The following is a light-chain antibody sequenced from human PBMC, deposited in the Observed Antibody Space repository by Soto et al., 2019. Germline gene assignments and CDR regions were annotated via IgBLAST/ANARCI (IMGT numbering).Light chain of an antibody. CDR1: SSDAGGYNY. Sequence: QSALTQPHSATGSPGQSVTISCTRTSSDAGGYNYVSWYQHHPGKAPKLVIYEVNKRPSGVPDRFSGSNSGNTASLTVSGLQAEYEADYYCSSESGSNNLVFGGGTKLTV. CDR2: EVN. J-gene: IGLJ2*01. V-gene: IGLV2-8*01. CDR3: SSESGSNNLV.